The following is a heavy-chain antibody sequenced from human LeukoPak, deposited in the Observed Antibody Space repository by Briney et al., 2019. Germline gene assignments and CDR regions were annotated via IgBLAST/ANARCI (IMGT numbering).Heavy chain of an antibody. J-gene: IGHJ6*03. CDR2: IYPGDSDT. Sequence: HGESLKISCKGSGYSFTNYWIGWVRQMPGKGLEWMGIIYPGDSDTRYSPSFQGQVTISADKSISTAYLQWSSLKASDTAMYYCARTLRGGKAARLSRFMDVWGKGTTVTVSS. D-gene: IGHD6-6*01. V-gene: IGHV5-51*01. CDR1: GYSFTNYW. CDR3: ARTLRGGKAARLSRFMDV.